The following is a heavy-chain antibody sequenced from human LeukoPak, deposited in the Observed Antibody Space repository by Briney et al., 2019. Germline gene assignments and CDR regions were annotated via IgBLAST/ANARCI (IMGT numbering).Heavy chain of an antibody. J-gene: IGHJ6*03. Sequence: GASVKDSCKASGYTFTSYDINWVRQATGQGLEWMGWMNPNSGNTGYAQKFQGRVTITRNTSISTAYMELSSLRSEDTAVYYCARGLRYYYYMDVWGKGTTVTVSS. CDR2: MNPNSGNT. CDR1: GYTFTSYD. CDR3: ARGLRYYYYMDV. V-gene: IGHV1-8*03.